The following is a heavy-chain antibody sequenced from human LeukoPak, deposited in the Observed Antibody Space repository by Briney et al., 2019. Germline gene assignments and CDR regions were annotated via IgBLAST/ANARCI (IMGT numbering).Heavy chain of an antibody. CDR2: IKQDGSGK. CDR3: ARLGTLHCLAY. J-gene: IGHJ4*02. CDR1: GFTFSSYW. V-gene: IGHV3-7*01. D-gene: IGHD1/OR15-1a*01. Sequence: PGGSLRLSCAASGFTFSSYWMSWVRQAPGKGLEWVANIKQDGSGKYYLDSVKGRFTISRDNAKNSLYLQMNSLRAEDTAVYYCARLGTLHCLAYWGQGTLVIVSS.